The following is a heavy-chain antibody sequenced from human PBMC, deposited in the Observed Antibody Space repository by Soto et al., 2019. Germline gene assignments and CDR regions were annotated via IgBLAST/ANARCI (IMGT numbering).Heavy chain of an antibody. CDR3: AREGPAPYYYYGMDV. J-gene: IGHJ6*02. Sequence: QVQLVQSGGEVKKPGASVKVSCKTSGYSFTTYGISWVRQAPGQGLEWMGWISAYNGNTNYAQKLQGRVTMTTDTSTSTAYVELRSLRSDDTAVYYCAREGPAPYYYYGMDVWGQGSPVTVSS. CDR1: GYSFTTYG. CDR2: ISAYNGNT. V-gene: IGHV1-18*01.